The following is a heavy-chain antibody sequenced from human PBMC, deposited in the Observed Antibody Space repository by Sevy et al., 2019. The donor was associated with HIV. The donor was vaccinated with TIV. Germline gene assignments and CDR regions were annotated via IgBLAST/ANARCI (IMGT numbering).Heavy chain of an antibody. D-gene: IGHD2-2*01. J-gene: IGHJ6*02. CDR1: GFTFSSYG. CDR2: IRYDGSNK. Sequence: GGSLRLSCAASGFTFSSYGMLWVRQAPGKGLEWVAFIRYDGSNKYYADSVKGRFTISRDNSKNTLYLQMNSLRAEDTAVYYCAKVRCTSCIHYGMDVWGQGTTVTVSS. CDR3: AKVRCTSCIHYGMDV. V-gene: IGHV3-30*02.